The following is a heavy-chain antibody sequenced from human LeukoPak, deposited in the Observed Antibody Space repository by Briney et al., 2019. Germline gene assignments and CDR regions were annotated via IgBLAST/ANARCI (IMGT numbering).Heavy chain of an antibody. V-gene: IGHV3-21*01. CDR3: ARGLYGDYVPNWFDP. D-gene: IGHD4-17*01. Sequence: GGSLRLSCAASGFTFSSYSMNWVRQAPGKGLEWVSSISSSSSYIYYADSVKGRFTISRDNAKNSLYLQMNSLRAEDTAVYYCARGLYGDYVPNWFDPWGQRTLVTVSS. CDR2: ISSSSSYI. J-gene: IGHJ5*02. CDR1: GFTFSSYS.